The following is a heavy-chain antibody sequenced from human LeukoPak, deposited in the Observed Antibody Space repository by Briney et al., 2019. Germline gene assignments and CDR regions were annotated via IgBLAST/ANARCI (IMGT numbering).Heavy chain of an antibody. CDR2: IKSKTDGGTT. D-gene: IGHD6-19*01. Sequence: GGSLRLSCAASKFTFSDYSMSWVRQAPGKGLEWVGRIKSKTDGGTTEYAAPVKGRFTISRDDSKNTLYLQMNSLKTEDTAVYYCVSGGLVYEYWGQGTLVTVSS. V-gene: IGHV3-15*01. CDR3: VSGGLVYEY. CDR1: KFTFSDYS. J-gene: IGHJ4*02.